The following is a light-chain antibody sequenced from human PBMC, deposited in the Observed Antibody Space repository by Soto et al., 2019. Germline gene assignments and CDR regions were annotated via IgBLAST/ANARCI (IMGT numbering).Light chain of an antibody. J-gene: IGLJ3*02. V-gene: IGLV3-21*02. CDR1: NIGGQS. CDR2: DDR. CDR3: QVWDTLIDHPVV. Sequence: SYVVTQPPWVSVAPGQTARITCGGHNIGGQSVHWYQQRPGQAPVLVVYDDRDRPSGIPERFSGSNSGDAATLTISRVEAGDDADYFCQVWDTLIDHPVVFGGGTKLTVL.